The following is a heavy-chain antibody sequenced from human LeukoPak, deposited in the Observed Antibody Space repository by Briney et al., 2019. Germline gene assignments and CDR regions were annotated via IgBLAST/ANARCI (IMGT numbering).Heavy chain of an antibody. CDR1: GFTFSSYS. CDR2: ISSSGSTT. V-gene: IGHV3-48*04. Sequence: GGSLRLSCAASGFTFSSYSMNWVRQAPGMGLEWVSYISSSGSTTYYADSVKGRFTISRDNAKNSLYLQMNSLRAEDTAVYYCAKDRGTSGEEIWAFFYWDQGTLVTVSS. D-gene: IGHD2-15*01. CDR3: AKDRGTSGEEIWAFFY. J-gene: IGHJ4*02.